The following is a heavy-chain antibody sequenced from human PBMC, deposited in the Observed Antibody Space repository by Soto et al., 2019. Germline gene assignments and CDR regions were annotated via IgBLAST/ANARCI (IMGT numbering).Heavy chain of an antibody. CDR1: GGTFSSYA. CDR3: ASEYYYDSSGTGRNWFDP. V-gene: IGHV1-69*01. D-gene: IGHD3-22*01. J-gene: IGHJ5*02. CDR2: IIPIFGTA. Sequence: QVQLVQSGAAVKKPWSSVKVSCKASGGTFSSYAISWVRQAPGQGLEWMGGIIPIFGTANYAQKFQGRVTITEDESTSTADMELSSLISEDTAVYYCASEYYYDSSGTGRNWFDPWGQGTLVTVSS.